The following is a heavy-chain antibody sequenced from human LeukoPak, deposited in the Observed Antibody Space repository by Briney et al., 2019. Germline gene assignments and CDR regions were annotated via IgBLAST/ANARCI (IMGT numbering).Heavy chain of an antibody. J-gene: IGHJ5*02. Sequence: ASVKVSCKDSGYTFTSYAMHWVRQAPGQRLEWMGWINAGNGNTKYSQKFQGRVTITRDTSASTAYMELSSLRSEDTAVYYCARASLLWFGELSSWFDPWGQGTLVTVSS. CDR2: INAGNGNT. D-gene: IGHD3-10*01. V-gene: IGHV1-3*01. CDR1: GYTFTSYA. CDR3: ARASLLWFGELSSWFDP.